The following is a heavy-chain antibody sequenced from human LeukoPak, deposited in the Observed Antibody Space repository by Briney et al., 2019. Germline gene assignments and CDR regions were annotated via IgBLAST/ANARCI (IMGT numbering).Heavy chain of an antibody. D-gene: IGHD5-18*01. CDR1: GFIFRSYA. J-gene: IGHJ4*02. Sequence: GRSLRLSCAASGFIFRSYAMHWVRQAPGKGLEGVAIIWNDGSNENYADSVKGRFTISRDNSKNTLYLQVNTLRAEDTAVYYCARVDTAMGSMDYWGQGTLVTVSS. CDR3: ARVDTAMGSMDY. CDR2: IWNDGSNE. V-gene: IGHV3-33*01.